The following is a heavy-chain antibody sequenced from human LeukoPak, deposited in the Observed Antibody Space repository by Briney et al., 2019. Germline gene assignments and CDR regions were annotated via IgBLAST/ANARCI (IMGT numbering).Heavy chain of an antibody. CDR3: ARGSERKDDY. D-gene: IGHD3-10*01. Sequence: GGSLRLSCAASGFTFSNYWMTWIRQAPGKGLEWVANIRADGSEKFYVDSVKGRFTISRDNGKNSLYLQMNSLTAEDTAVYYCARGSERKDDYWGQGSLVTVSS. J-gene: IGHJ4*02. V-gene: IGHV3-7*01. CDR2: IRADGSEK. CDR1: GFTFSNYW.